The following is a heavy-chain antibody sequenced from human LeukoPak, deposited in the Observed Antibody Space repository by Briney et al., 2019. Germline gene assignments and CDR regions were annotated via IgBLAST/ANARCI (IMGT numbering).Heavy chain of an antibody. V-gene: IGHV4-59*01. CDR2: IYYSGST. CDR3: ARDFYYENAFDI. CDR1: GGSISSYY. Sequence: SETLSLTFTVSGGSISSYYWSWIRQPPGKGLEWIGYIYYSGSTNYNPSLKSRVTISVDTSKNQFSLKLSSVTAADTAVYYCARDFYYENAFDIWGQGTMVTVSS. J-gene: IGHJ3*02. D-gene: IGHD3-22*01.